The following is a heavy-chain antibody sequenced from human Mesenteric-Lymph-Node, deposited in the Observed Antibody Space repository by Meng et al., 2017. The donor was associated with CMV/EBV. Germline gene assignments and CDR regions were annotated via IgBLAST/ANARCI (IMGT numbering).Heavy chain of an antibody. CDR3: ARLSYDYVWGTYTFDY. CDR2: IYYSGST. CDR1: SISCGDYY. J-gene: IGHJ4*02. D-gene: IGHD3-16*01. V-gene: IGHV4-30-4*06. Sequence: SISCGDYYWRWIRQHPRKGLEWIWYIYYSGSTYYGTSLKSRVTISVDTSKNQFSLKLSSLTAADTAVYYCARLSYDYVWGTYTFDYWGQGTLVTVSS.